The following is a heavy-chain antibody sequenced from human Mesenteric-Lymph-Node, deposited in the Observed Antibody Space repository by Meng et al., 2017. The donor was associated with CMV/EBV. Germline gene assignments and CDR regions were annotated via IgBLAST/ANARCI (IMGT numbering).Heavy chain of an antibody. CDR1: GYTFGISG. CDR2: ISPDNGDR. Sequence: ASVKVSCKASGYTFGISGITWVRQAPGQGLEWMGWISPDNGDRYYAQNLQGRVTMTTDTSTNTAYTELRSLRSDDTAVYYCARDNYYDSSGHHSAYYYGMDVWGQGTTVTVSS. CDR3: ARDNYYDSSGHHSAYYYGMDV. J-gene: IGHJ6*02. D-gene: IGHD3-22*01. V-gene: IGHV1-18*01.